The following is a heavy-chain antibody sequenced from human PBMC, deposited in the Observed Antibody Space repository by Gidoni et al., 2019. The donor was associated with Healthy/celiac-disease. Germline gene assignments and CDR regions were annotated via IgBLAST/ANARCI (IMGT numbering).Heavy chain of an antibody. Sequence: QVQLVQSGAEVKKPGASVKVSCKASGYTFTSYGISWVRQAPGQGLEWMGWISAYNGNTNYAQKLQGRVTMTTDTSTSTAYMDLRSLRSDDTAVYYCARDSIIAAAGALYYYYYMDVWGKGTTVTVSS. D-gene: IGHD6-13*01. CDR3: ARDSIIAAAGALYYYYYMDV. CDR1: GYTFTSYG. J-gene: IGHJ6*03. V-gene: IGHV1-18*01. CDR2: ISAYNGNT.